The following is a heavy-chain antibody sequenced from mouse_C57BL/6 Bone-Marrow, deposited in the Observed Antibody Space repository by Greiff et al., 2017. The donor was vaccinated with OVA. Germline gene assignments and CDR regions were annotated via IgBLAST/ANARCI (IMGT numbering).Heavy chain of an antibody. J-gene: IGHJ2*01. V-gene: IGHV1-55*01. CDR3: AITTVVEPYLFDY. Sequence: VQLQQPGAELVKPGASVKMSCKASGYTFTSYWINWVKQRPGQGLEWIGDIYPGSGSTNYNEKFKSKATLTVDTSSSTAYMQLSSLTSEDSAVYYCAITTVVEPYLFDYWGQGTTLTVSS. CDR1: GYTFTSYW. D-gene: IGHD1-1*01. CDR2: IYPGSGST.